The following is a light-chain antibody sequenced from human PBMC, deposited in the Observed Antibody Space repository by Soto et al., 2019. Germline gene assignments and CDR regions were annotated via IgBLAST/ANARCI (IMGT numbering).Light chain of an antibody. CDR3: YCAADNNPSV. CDR2: KDS. CDR1: VLAKRY. Sequence: SYELTQPSSVSVSPGQTARITCSGNVLAKRYTRWFQQKPGQAPVLVIYKDSERPSGIPERFSGPSSGTTVTLTISGAQVEDEADYYCYCAADNNPSVFGTGTKVTVL. J-gene: IGLJ1*01. V-gene: IGLV3-27*01.